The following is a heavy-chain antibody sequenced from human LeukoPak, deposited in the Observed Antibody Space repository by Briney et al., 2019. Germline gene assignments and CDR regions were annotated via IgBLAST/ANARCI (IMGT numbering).Heavy chain of an antibody. D-gene: IGHD2-2*01. Sequence: SETLSLTCAVSGGSISSSSHYWDWIRQPPGKGLEWIGSIYYSGSTYYNPSLKSRVTISVDTSKNQFSLKLSSVTAADTAVYYCARASTAAAFDFWGQGTLVTVSS. CDR3: ARASTAAAFDF. J-gene: IGHJ4*02. V-gene: IGHV4-39*01. CDR2: IYYSGST. CDR1: GGSISSSSHY.